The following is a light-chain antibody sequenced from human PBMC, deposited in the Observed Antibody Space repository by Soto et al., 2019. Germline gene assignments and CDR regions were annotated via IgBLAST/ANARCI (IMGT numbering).Light chain of an antibody. J-gene: IGKJ2*01. CDR2: DAS. CDR3: QQPYT. Sequence: EIVLTQSPATLSLSPGERATLSCRASQSVSSYLAWYQQKPGQAPRLLIYDASNRATGIPARFSGSGSGTDFTLTISSLDPEDFAVYYCQQPYTFGQGTKLRSN. CDR1: QSVSSY. V-gene: IGKV3-11*01.